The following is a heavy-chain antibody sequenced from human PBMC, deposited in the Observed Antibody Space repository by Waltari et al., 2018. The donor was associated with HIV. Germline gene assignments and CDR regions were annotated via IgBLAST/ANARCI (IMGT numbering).Heavy chain of an antibody. J-gene: IGHJ5*02. CDR3: VRDSYGFDI. CDR2: TYYRSEWRF. Sequence: QVRLQQSGPGLMKTSQTLSPTCAIHRDSLASHTAAWNWVRRSPARGFEWLGKTYYRSEWRFDYAGSMKGRLSISVDIAMNQFSLHLTSLIPDDTATYYCVRDSYGFDIWGQGNPV. V-gene: IGHV6-1*02. D-gene: IGHD3-16*01. CDR1: RDSLASHTAA.